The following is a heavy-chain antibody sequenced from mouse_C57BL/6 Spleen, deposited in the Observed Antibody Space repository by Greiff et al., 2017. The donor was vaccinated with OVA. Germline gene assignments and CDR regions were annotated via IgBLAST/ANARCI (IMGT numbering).Heavy chain of an antibody. J-gene: IGHJ1*03. D-gene: IGHD4-1*01. CDR1: GFTFSSYA. CDR2: ISDGGSYT. CDR3: ARDHWDDWYFDV. V-gene: IGHV5-4*01. Sequence: EVHLVESGGGLVKPGGSLKLSCAASGFTFSSYAMSWVRQTPEKRLEWVATISDGGSYTYYPDNVKGRFTISRDNAKNNLYLQMSHLQSEDTAMYYCARDHWDDWYFDVWGTGTTVTVSS.